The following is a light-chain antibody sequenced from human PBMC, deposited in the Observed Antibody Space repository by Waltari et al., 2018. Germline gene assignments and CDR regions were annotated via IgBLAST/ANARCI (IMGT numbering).Light chain of an antibody. CDR3: QQANSFPLT. V-gene: IGKV1-12*01. J-gene: IGKJ4*01. Sequence: DIQMTQSPSSVSASVGDRVTITCRASQGINSWLAWYQQKPGKAPKLLIYAASSLQIGVPTTFSGSRSGTYFTLTISSLQPEDFATYHCQQANSFPLTFGGGTKVEIK. CDR2: AAS. CDR1: QGINSW.